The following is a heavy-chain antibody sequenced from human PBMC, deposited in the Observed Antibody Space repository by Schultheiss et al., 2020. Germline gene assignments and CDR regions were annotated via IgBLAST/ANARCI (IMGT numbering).Heavy chain of an antibody. D-gene: IGHD4-17*01. V-gene: IGHV5-51*01. CDR1: GYTFTSYG. CDR3: ALTTVTTGWFDP. Sequence: KVSCKASGYTFTSYGISWVRQMPGKGLEWMGIIYPGDSDTRYSPSFQGQVTISADKSISTAYLQWSSLKASDTAMYYCALTTVTTGWFDPWGQGTLVNVSS. CDR2: IYPGDSDT. J-gene: IGHJ5*02.